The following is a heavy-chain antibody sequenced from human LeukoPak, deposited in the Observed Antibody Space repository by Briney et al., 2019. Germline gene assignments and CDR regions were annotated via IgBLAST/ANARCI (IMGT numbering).Heavy chain of an antibody. CDR2: ISYDGSNK. CDR1: GFTFSSYA. Sequence: GGSLRLSCAASGFTFSSYAMHWVRQAPGKGLEWVAVISYDGSNKYYADSVKGRFTISRDNSKNTLYLQMNSLRAEDTAVYYCARESSGRRVQTFDYWGQGTLVTVSS. CDR3: ARESSGRRVQTFDY. J-gene: IGHJ4*02. D-gene: IGHD1-1*01. V-gene: IGHV3-30*04.